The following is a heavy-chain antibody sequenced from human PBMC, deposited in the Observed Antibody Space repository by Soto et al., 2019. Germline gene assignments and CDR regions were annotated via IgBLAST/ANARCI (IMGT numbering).Heavy chain of an antibody. V-gene: IGHV3-30-3*01. J-gene: IGHJ6*02. D-gene: IGHD3-16*01. CDR3: ARPWGQLSTYYYGMDT. Sequence: PGGSLRLSCAVSGFTFRNYAMHWVRQAPGKGLEWVATISYDGDNKYYTDSVKGPFTISRDNSKNTLYLQMNSLRPEDTAVYYCARPWGQLSTYYYGMDTWGQGTTVTV. CDR1: GFTFRNYA. CDR2: ISYDGDNK.